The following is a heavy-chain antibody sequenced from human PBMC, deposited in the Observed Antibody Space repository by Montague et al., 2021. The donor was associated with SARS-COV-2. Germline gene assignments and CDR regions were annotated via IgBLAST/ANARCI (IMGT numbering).Heavy chain of an antibody. Sequence: CAISGDSVSSIGPTRNSVRQSPSLGSQRLGRSCLRPKWYNDYAVSVRGRVTINPDTSKNQFSLQLNSVTPEGTAIYYCTSGREGNYNVMDVWGQGTTVTVSS. CDR1: GDSVSSIGPT. CDR3: TSGREGNYNVMDV. CDR2: SCLRPKWYN. V-gene: IGHV6-1*01. D-gene: IGHD1-1*01. J-gene: IGHJ6*02.